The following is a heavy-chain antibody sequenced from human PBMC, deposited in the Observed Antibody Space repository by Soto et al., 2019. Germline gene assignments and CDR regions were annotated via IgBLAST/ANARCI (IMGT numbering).Heavy chain of an antibody. CDR1: GYALTNFA. D-gene: IGHD3-16*01. CDR3: ARGDENFPYFDS. Sequence: QVPLVQSGAEVKKPGASVTISCKASGYALTNFAIHWVRQVAGQRLEYMGWIYGNDKTKVSQKFRGRVTIFRDTSANTVYMELSSLRSEDTALYYCARGDENFPYFDSWGEGTLVTVSS. V-gene: IGHV1-3*01. J-gene: IGHJ4*02. CDR2: IYGNDKT.